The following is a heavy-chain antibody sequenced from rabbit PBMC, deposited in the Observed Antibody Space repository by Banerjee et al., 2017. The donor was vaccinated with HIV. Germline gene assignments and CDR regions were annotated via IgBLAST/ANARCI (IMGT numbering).Heavy chain of an antibody. CDR1: GSDISSNA. J-gene: IGHJ4*01. CDR3: ARDLAGVIGWNFNL. Sequence: QSLEESGGGLVQPEGSLTLTCKASGSDISSNAMCWVRQAPGKGLEWIACINTSSGNTVYASWAKGRFTISKTSSTTVTLQMTSLTAADTASYFCARDLAGVIGWNFNLWGQGTLVTVS. CDR2: INTSSGNT. V-gene: IGHV1S40*01. D-gene: IGHD4-1*01.